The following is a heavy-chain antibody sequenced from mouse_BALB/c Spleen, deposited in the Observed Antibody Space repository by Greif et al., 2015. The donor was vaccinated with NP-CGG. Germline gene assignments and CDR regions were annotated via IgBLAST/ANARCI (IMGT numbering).Heavy chain of an antibody. CDR3: AGIGGAMDY. V-gene: IGHV1S137*01. CDR1: GYTFTDYA. Sequence: QVQLQQSGAELVRPGVSVKISCKGSGYTFTDYAMHWVKQSHAKSLEWIGVISTYYDDASYNQKFKGKATMTVDKSSSTAYMELARLTSEDSAIYYCAGIGGAMDYWGQGTSVTVSS. J-gene: IGHJ4*01. CDR2: ISTYYDDA.